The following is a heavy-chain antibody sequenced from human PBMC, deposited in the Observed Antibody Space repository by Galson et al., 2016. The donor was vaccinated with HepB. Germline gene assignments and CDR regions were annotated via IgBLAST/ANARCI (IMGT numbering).Heavy chain of an antibody. V-gene: IGHV1-2*04. J-gene: IGHJ4*02. Sequence: QSGAEVKKPGESLKISCKASGYSFTAYYVHWVRQAPGQGLEWMGWINPNSGGTKYAQKFQGWVTMTSDATTSTAYLELSGLKSDDSAVYYCARDRLFFHDTSDAGLDYWGQGTLVTVSS. CDR2: INPNSGGT. CDR3: ARDRLFFHDTSDAGLDY. CDR1: GYSFTAYY. D-gene: IGHD3-22*01.